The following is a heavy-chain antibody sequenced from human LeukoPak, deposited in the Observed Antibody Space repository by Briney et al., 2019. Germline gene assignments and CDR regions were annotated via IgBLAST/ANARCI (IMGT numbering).Heavy chain of an antibody. Sequence: PGGSLRLSCAASGFTFRSYAMSWVRQAPGKGLEWVSAISGSGGSTYYADSVKGRFTISRDNSKNTLYLQMNSLRAEDTAVYYCARERGSYSVNWFDPWGQGTLVTVSS. J-gene: IGHJ5*02. CDR1: GFTFRSYA. CDR2: ISGSGGST. CDR3: ARERGSYSVNWFDP. D-gene: IGHD1-26*01. V-gene: IGHV3-23*01.